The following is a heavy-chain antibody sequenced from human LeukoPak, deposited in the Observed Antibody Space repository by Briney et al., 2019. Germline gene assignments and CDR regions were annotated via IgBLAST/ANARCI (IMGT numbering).Heavy chain of an antibody. J-gene: IGHJ4*02. V-gene: IGHV3-53*01. CDR1: GFTVSSNY. Sequence: GGSLRLSCAASGFTVSSNYMSWVRQAPGKGLEWVSVIYSGGSTYYADSVKGRFTISRDNSMNTLLLQMNSLRVEDTAVYYCAKGLEVESRLDSWGQGTLVTVSS. CDR2: IYSGGST. D-gene: IGHD1-1*01. CDR3: AKGLEVESRLDS.